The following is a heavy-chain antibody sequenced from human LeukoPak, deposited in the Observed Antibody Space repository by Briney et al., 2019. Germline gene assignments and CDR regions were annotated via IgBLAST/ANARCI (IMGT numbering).Heavy chain of an antibody. CDR3: ARSSITYYYGSGRTYYMDV. CDR2: IYYSGST. Sequence: SETLSLTCTVSGGSISSGSYYWSWIRQPAGKGLEWIGYIYYSGSTNYNPSLKSRVTISVDTSKNQFSLKLSSVTAADTAVYYCARSSITYYYGSGRTYYMDVWGKGTTVTISS. CDR1: GGSISSGSYY. D-gene: IGHD3-10*01. J-gene: IGHJ6*03. V-gene: IGHV4-61*10.